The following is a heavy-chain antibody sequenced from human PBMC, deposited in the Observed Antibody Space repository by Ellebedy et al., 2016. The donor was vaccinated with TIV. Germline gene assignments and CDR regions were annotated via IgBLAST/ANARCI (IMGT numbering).Heavy chain of an antibody. D-gene: IGHD6-13*01. CDR3: ARDYVNGRIAAAGTNYYYGMDV. Sequence: GESLKISCAASGFTFSSYWMSWVRQAPGKGLEWVANIKQDGSEKYYVDSVKGRFTISRDNSKNTLYLQMNSLRAEDTAVYYCARDYVNGRIAAAGTNYYYGMDVWGQGTTVTVSS. J-gene: IGHJ6*02. CDR2: IKQDGSEK. V-gene: IGHV3-7*01. CDR1: GFTFSSYW.